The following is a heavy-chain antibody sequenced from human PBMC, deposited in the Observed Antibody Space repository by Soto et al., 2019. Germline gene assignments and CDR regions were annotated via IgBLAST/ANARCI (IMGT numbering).Heavy chain of an antibody. D-gene: IGHD3-3*01. CDR2: IYYSGST. CDR3: ARERRYYDFWSGPKYYYYGMDV. Sequence: SETLSLTCTVSGGSISSGDYYWSWIRQPPGKGLEWIGYIYYSGSTYYNPSLKSRVTISVDTSKNQFSLKLSSVTAADTAVYYCARERRYYDFWSGPKYYYYGMDVWGQGTTVTVSS. V-gene: IGHV4-30-4*01. J-gene: IGHJ6*02. CDR1: GGSISSGDYY.